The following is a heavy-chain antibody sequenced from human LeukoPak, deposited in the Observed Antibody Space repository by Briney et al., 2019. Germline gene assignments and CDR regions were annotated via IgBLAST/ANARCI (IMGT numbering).Heavy chain of an antibody. CDR3: ARERIASAGTLGSYFDY. J-gene: IGHJ4*02. D-gene: IGHD6-13*01. CDR2: ISYDGSNK. CDR1: GFTFSSYA. V-gene: IGHV3-30-3*01. Sequence: GGSLRLSCAASGFTFSSYAMSWVRQAPGKGLEWVAVISYDGSNKYYADSVKGRFTISRDNSKNTLYLQMNSLRAEDTAVYYCARERIASAGTLGSYFDYWGQGTLVTVSS.